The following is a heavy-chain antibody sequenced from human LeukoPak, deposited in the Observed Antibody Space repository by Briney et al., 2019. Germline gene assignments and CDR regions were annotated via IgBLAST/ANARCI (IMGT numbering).Heavy chain of an antibody. J-gene: IGHJ4*02. CDR1: GFTFSSYA. CDR3: AKNRRVVIPFDY. D-gene: IGHD3-16*02. CDR2: ISGSGGST. Sequence: GGSLRLSCAASGFTFSSYAMSWVRQAPGKGLEWVSAISGSGGSTYYTDSVKGQFTISRDNSKNTLYLQMDSLRAEDTAVYYCAKNRRVVIPFDYWGQGTLVTVSS. V-gene: IGHV3-23*01.